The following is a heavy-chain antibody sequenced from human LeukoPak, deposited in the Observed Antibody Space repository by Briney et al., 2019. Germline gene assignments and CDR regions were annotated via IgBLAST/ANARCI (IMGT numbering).Heavy chain of an antibody. V-gene: IGHV4-59*12. CDR1: GGSISSYY. CDR2: IYYSGST. D-gene: IGHD2-2*01. CDR3: ARELGSSTSRPIDY. Sequence: ASETLSLTCTVSGGSISSYYWSWIRQPPGKGLEWIGYIYYSGSTNYNPSLKSRVTISVDTSKNQFSLKLSSVTAADTAVYYCARELGSSTSRPIDYWGQGTLVTVSS. J-gene: IGHJ4*02.